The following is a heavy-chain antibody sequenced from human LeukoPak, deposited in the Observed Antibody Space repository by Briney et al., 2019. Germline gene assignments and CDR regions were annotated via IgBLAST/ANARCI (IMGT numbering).Heavy chain of an antibody. Sequence: SETLSLTCTVSGGSIGSSNYYWGWIRQPPGKGLEWIGSIYYSGSTYYSPSLKSRVTISVDTSKNQFSLKLSSVTAADTAVYYCARLGRRSGYYYYGMDVWGQGTTVTVSS. CDR2: IYYSGST. CDR3: ARLGRRSGYYYYGMDV. D-gene: IGHD3-10*01. V-gene: IGHV4-39*01. J-gene: IGHJ6*02. CDR1: GGSIGSSNYY.